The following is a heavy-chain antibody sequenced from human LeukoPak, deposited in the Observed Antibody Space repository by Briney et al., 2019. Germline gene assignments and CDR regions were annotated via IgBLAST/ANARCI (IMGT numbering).Heavy chain of an antibody. V-gene: IGHV3-23*01. Sequence: SGGSLRLSCAASGFTFSSYAMSWVRQAPGKEPEWVSVITGGGADTYQIDSVKGRFTISRDNSKNTLYLQMNSLRAEDTAVYFCAKGTLGHCNGASCYPLDYWGQGTLVTVSS. D-gene: IGHD2-15*01. J-gene: IGHJ4*02. CDR2: ITGGGADT. CDR1: GFTFSSYA. CDR3: AKGTLGHCNGASCYPLDY.